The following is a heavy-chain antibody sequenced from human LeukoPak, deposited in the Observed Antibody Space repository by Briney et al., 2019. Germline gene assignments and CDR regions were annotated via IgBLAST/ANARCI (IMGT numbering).Heavy chain of an antibody. D-gene: IGHD2-2*02. V-gene: IGHV1-2*02. CDR2: INPNSGGT. CDR1: GYTFTGYY. CDR3: AREWGNIGYCSSTSCYTLGY. Sequence: ASVKVSCKASGYTFTGYYMHWVRQAPGQGLEWMGWINPNSGGTNYAQKFQGRVTMTRDTSISTAYMELSRLRSDDTAVYYCAREWGNIGYCSSTSCYTLGYWGQGTLVTVSS. J-gene: IGHJ4*02.